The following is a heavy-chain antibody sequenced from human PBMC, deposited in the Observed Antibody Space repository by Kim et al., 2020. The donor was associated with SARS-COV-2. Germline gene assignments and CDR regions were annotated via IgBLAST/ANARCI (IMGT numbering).Heavy chain of an antibody. Sequence: GGSLRLSCTASGFNFSDFYMTWIRQAPGRGLEWVSYISSSASGGRVIYYADSVKGRFTVSRDNARRSLFLQMNSLRAEDTAVYYCARGGTSRPHGMDVWG. D-gene: IGHD1-7*01. CDR2: ISSSASGGRVI. CDR3: ARGGTSRPHGMDV. J-gene: IGHJ6*01. V-gene: IGHV3-11*01. CDR1: GFNFSDFY.